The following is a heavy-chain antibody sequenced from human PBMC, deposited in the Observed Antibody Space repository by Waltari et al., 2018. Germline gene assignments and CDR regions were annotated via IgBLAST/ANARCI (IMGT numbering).Heavy chain of an antibody. V-gene: IGHV7-4-1*02. D-gene: IGHD2-2*01. CDR2: ITTNTENP. Sequence: QVQLVQSGSEWKKPGASVKVSCKAYGYSFTNYAINWFRQAPGQGLELMGWITTNTENPTYTQGFTRRFVFSLDTSVSTAYLQINDLKAEDTAIYYCAREVVPAAKIVVNWFDPWGQGTQVTVSS. J-gene: IGHJ5*02. CDR3: AREVVPAAKIVVNWFDP. CDR1: GYSFTNYA.